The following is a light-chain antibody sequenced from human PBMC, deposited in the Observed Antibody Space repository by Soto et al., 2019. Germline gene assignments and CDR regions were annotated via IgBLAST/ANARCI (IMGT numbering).Light chain of an antibody. CDR3: QQYNSYWT. Sequence: DIQMTQSPSTLSASVGDRVTITCRASQSISSWLAWYQQKPGKAPKLLIYKASSLQSGVPSRFSGSGSGTEFTLTSSRLQPDHFATYYCQQYNSYWTFGQGNKVEIK. CDR2: KAS. V-gene: IGKV1-5*03. J-gene: IGKJ1*01. CDR1: QSISSW.